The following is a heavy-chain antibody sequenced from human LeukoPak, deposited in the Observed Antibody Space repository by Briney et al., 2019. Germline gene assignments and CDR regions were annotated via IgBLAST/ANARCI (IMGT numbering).Heavy chain of an antibody. CDR1: GFTVSSNY. Sequence: GGSLRLSCAASGFTVSSNYMSWVRQAPGKGLEYVSAISSNGGSTYYANSVKGRFTISRDNSKNTLYLQMGSLRAEDMAVYYCARVPSYGDYFDYWGQGTLVTVSS. V-gene: IGHV3-64*01. CDR3: ARVPSYGDYFDY. CDR2: ISSNGGST. J-gene: IGHJ4*02. D-gene: IGHD4-17*01.